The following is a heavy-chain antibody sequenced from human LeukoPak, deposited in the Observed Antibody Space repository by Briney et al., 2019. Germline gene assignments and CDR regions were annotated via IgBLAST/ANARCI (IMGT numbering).Heavy chain of an antibody. D-gene: IGHD3-22*01. J-gene: IGHJ5*02. CDR2: XXYSGNT. CDR1: GGSISGYY. V-gene: IGHV4-59*01. CDR3: ARGTYYYDSSNREDWFDP. Sequence: SETLSLTCTVSGGSISGYYLXXXXQPPGKXLXXXXXXXYSGNTNYNPSLKSRVTISVDTSKNQFSLKLSSVTAADTAVYFCARGTYYYDSSNREDWFDPWGQGTLVTVSS.